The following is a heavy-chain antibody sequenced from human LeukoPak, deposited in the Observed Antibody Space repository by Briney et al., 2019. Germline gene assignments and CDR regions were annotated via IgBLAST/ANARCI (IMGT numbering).Heavy chain of an antibody. CDR1: GGSISSYY. D-gene: IGHD3-10*01. Sequence: KPSETLSLTCTVSGGSISSYYWSWIRQPPGKGLEWIGYIYYSGSTNYNPSLKSRVTISVDTSKNQFSLKLSSVTAADTAVYYCARSKFGELAGMDVWGQGTTVTVSS. V-gene: IGHV4-59*08. CDR2: IYYSGST. J-gene: IGHJ6*02. CDR3: ARSKFGELAGMDV.